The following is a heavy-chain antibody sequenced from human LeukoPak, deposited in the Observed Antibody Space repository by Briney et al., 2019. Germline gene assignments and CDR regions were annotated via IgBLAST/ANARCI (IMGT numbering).Heavy chain of an antibody. V-gene: IGHV3-30*18. CDR3: AKVYDNNWYRPAHFFDS. CDR2: ISTDASST. D-gene: IGHD1-1*01. Sequence: PGGSLRLSWAASGFTFSHYLMHWVRQAPGKGPEWVALISTDASSTYYADSVKGRFTISRDNFRNTLYLQLANVRAEDPAVYYCAKVYDNNWYRPAHFFDSWGLGTLVTVSS. J-gene: IGHJ4*02. CDR1: GFTFSHYL.